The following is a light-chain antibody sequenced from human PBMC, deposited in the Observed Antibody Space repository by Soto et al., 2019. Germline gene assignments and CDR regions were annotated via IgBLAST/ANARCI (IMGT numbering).Light chain of an antibody. CDR1: QSISSW. CDR3: QQYNSYSPYT. Sequence: DIQMTQSPSTLSASVGDRVTITCRASQSISSWLAWYQQKSGKAPKLLIYKASSLESGVPSRFSGSESGTXXXXXXSXXXPDDFATYYCQQYNSYSPYTFGQGTKLEIK. J-gene: IGKJ2*01. V-gene: IGKV1-5*03. CDR2: KAS.